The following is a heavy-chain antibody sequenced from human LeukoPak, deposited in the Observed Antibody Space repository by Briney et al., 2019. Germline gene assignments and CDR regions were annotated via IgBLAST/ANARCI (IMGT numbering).Heavy chain of an antibody. CDR2: IYYSGST. CDR1: GGSISSYY. J-gene: IGHJ4*02. Sequence: SETLSLTCTVSGGSISSYYWSWIRQPPGKGLEWIGYIYYSGSTNYNPSLKSRVTISVDTSKNQFSLKLSSVTAADTAVYYCARVRGIAVAGKIDYWGQGTLVTVSS. D-gene: IGHD6-19*01. CDR3: ARVRGIAVAGKIDY. V-gene: IGHV4-59*01.